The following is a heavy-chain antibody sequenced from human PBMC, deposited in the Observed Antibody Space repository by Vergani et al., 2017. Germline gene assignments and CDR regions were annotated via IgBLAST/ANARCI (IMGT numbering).Heavy chain of an antibody. CDR1: GFTLSSYS. Sequence: EGQLVESGGGLVKPGGSLRLSCAASGFTLSSYSMNWVRQAPGKGLEWVSSISSSSNYIYYADSVKGRFTISRDNAKNSLYLQMNSLRAEDTAVYYCASLLTVDDLLWFGGEGAYWGQGTLVTVSS. CDR2: ISSSSNYI. J-gene: IGHJ4*02. CDR3: ASLLTVDDLLWFGGEGAY. V-gene: IGHV3-21*01. D-gene: IGHD3-10*01.